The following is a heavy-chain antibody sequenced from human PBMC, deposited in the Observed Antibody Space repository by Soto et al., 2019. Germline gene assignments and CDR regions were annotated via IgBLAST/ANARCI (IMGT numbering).Heavy chain of an antibody. V-gene: IGHV1-8*01. CDR1: GYTFTSYD. J-gene: IGHJ6*03. CDR3: ARGRQPVKNCSGGSCYYYYYYMDV. D-gene: IGHD2-15*01. Sequence: ASVKVSCKASGYTFTSYDINWVRQATGQGLEWMGWMNPNSGNTGYAQKFQGRVTMTRNTSISTAYMELSSLRSEDTAVYYCARGRQPVKNCSGGSCYYYYYYMDVWGKGTTVTVSS. CDR2: MNPNSGNT.